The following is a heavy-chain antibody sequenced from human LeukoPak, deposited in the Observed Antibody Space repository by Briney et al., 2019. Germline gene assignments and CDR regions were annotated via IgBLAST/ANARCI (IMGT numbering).Heavy chain of an antibody. CDR2: ISGGGNTA. D-gene: IGHD3-22*01. J-gene: IGHJ4*02. CDR3: ATPLPYYDSSGYPDY. V-gene: IGHV3-23*01. Sequence: EPGGSLRLSCAASGFTFSSYAMSWVRQAPGKGLEWAATISGGGNTAYYADSVKGRFTISRDNSKNTLHLQMNSLRAEDTAVYYCATPLPYYDSSGYPDYWGQGTLVTVSS. CDR1: GFTFSSYA.